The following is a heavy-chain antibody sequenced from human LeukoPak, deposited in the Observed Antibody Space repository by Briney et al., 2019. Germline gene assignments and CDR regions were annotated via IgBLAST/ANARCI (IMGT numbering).Heavy chain of an antibody. CDR2: IYYSGST. D-gene: IGHD6-13*01. J-gene: IGHJ6*03. CDR3: ARDRSSSRNYYYYYMDV. CDR1: GGSISSYY. V-gene: IGHV4-59*01. Sequence: SETLSLTCTVSGGSISSYYWTWIRQPPGKGLEWIGYIYYSGSTNYNPSLKSRVTISVDTSKNQFSLKLSSVTAADTAVYYCARDRSSSRNYYYYYMDVWGKGTTVTVSS.